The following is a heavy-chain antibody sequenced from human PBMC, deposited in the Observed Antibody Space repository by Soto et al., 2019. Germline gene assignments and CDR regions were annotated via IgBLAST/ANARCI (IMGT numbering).Heavy chain of an antibody. D-gene: IGHD3-10*01. J-gene: IGHJ2*01. CDR3: ARGRGDGYNQPWYFDL. V-gene: IGHV4-34*01. Sequence: QVHLQQWGAGLLKPSETLSLTCAVYGGSFSGYYWSWIRQPPGKGLDWIGEINHSGSTNYNPSLKSRVSISVGSSNAQFSQKLGSVTAADTAVYYCARGRGDGYNQPWYFDLWGRCTLLTVSS. CDR2: INHSGST. CDR1: GGSFSGYY.